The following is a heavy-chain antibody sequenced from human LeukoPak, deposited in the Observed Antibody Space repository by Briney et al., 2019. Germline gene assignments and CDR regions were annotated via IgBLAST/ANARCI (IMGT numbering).Heavy chain of an antibody. V-gene: IGHV3-30*04. CDR2: ISYDGSNK. CDR1: GFTFSSYA. D-gene: IGHD3-3*01. CDR3: ARDRDYDFWSGYTGSGYYYYMDV. Sequence: GGSLRLSCAASGFTFSSYAMHWVRQAPGKGLEWVAVISYDGSNKYYADSVKGRFTISRDNSKNTLYLQMNSLRAEDTAVYYCARDRDYDFWSGYTGSGYYYYMDVWGKGTTVTVSS. J-gene: IGHJ6*03.